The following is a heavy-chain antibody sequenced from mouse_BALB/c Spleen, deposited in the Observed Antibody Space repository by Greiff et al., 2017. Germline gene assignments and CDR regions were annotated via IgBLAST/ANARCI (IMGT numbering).Heavy chain of an antibody. CDR1: GFTFSDYY. CDR3: ARVGDGYYVHYYAMDY. V-gene: IGHV5-4*02. Sequence: EVQLVESGGGLVKPGGSLKLSCAASGFTFSDYYMYWVRQTPEKRLEWVATISDGGSYTYYPDSVKGRFTISRDNAKNNLYLQMSSLKSEDTAMYYCARVGDGYYVHYYAMDYWGQGTSVTVSS. J-gene: IGHJ4*01. CDR2: ISDGGSYT. D-gene: IGHD2-3*01.